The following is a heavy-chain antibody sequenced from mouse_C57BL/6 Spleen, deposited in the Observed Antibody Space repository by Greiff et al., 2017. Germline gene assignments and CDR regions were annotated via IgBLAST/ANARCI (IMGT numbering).Heavy chain of an antibody. D-gene: IGHD2-4*01. CDR2: IWGGGST. J-gene: IGHJ3*01. CDR3: AKRDDYDGAWFAY. CDR1: GFSLTSYG. V-gene: IGHV2-9*01. Sequence: VKLLESGPGLVAPSQSLSITCTVSGFSLTSYGVDWVRQPPGKGLEWLGVIWGGGSTNYNSALMSRLCISKDNSKSHVFIKMSRLQTDDTAMYYGAKRDDYDGAWFAYWGQGTLVTVSA.